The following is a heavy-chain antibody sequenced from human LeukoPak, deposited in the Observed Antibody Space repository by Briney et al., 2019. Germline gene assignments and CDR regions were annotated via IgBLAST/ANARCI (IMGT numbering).Heavy chain of an antibody. CDR3: ARDRADGYNYGDYFDN. J-gene: IGHJ4*02. CDR1: GFTFSSYA. V-gene: IGHV3-66*01. Sequence: GGSLRLSCAASGFTFSSYAMSWVRQAPGKGLEWVSVIYGSSRTYYADSVKGRFTISRDNSKNTVYLQMDSLRAEDTAVYYCARDRADGYNYGDYFDNWGQGTLVTVSS. CDR2: IYGSSRT. D-gene: IGHD5-18*01.